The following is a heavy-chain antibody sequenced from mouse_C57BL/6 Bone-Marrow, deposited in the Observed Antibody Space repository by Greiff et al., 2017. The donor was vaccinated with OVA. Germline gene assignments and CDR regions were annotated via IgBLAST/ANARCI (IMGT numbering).Heavy chain of an antibody. Sequence: VKLQQPGAELVRPGTSVKLSCKASGYTFTSYWMHWVKQRPGQGLEWIGVIDPSDSYTNYNQKFKGKATLTVDTSSSTAYMQLSSLTSEDSAVYYCARERELGRMGYWGQGTTITVSS. CDR1: GYTFTSYW. D-gene: IGHD4-1*01. J-gene: IGHJ2*01. CDR3: ARERELGRMGY. CDR2: IDPSDSYT. V-gene: IGHV1-59*01.